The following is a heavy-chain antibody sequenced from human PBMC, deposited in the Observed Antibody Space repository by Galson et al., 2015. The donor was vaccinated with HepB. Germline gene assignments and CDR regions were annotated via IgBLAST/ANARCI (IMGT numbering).Heavy chain of an antibody. CDR1: GFTFSSYS. D-gene: IGHD6-13*01. CDR3: ARDLSIEAAAGYYYYYGMDV. CDR2: ISSSSSTI. V-gene: IGHV3-48*01. J-gene: IGHJ6*02. Sequence: SLRLSCAASGFTFSSYSMNWVRQAPGKGLEWVSYISSSSSTIYYADSVKGRFTISRDNAKNSLYLQMNSLRVEDTAVYYCARDLSIEAAAGYYYYYGMDVWGQGTTVTVSS.